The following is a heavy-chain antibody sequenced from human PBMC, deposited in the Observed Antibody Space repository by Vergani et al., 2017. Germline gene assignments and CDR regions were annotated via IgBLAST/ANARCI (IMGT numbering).Heavy chain of an antibody. D-gene: IGHD2-15*01. CDR2: TRYDGIVE. CDR1: GFTFTNYG. V-gene: IGHV3-30*02. J-gene: IGHJ4*02. CDR3: ATAGAAYCRGASCYDFFEY. Sequence: QVQLVESGGGVVQPGGSLRLSCAASGFTFTNYGMHWVRQAPGKGLEWVAFTRYDGIVEYYGDSVRGRFTISIDNSKNTLYLQMNRLRPEDTAVYYCATAGAAYCRGASCYDFFEYWGQGTLVTVAS.